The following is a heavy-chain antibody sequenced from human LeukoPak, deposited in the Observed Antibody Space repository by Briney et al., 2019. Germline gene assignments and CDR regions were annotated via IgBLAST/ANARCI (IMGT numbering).Heavy chain of an antibody. J-gene: IGHJ4*02. CDR3: ASRITMVRGVD. V-gene: IGHV3-48*03. CDR2: ISSSGSTI. Sequence: GGSLRLSCAASGFTFSSYEMNWVRQAPGKGLEWVSYISSSGSTIYYADSVKGRFTISRDNAKNSLYLQMNSLRAEDTAVYYCASRITMVRGVDWGQGTLVTVSS. CDR1: GFTFSSYE. D-gene: IGHD3-10*01.